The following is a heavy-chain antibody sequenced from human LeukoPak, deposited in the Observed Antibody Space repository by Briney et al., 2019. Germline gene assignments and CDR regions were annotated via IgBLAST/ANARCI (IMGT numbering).Heavy chain of an antibody. D-gene: IGHD6-13*01. CDR3: ASSKQQLVLSWFPDYGMDV. Sequence: ASVKVSCKASGYAFTSYGISWVRQAPGQGLEWMGWISAYNGNTNYAQKFQGRVTMTRNTSISTAYMELSSLRSEDTAVYYCASSKQQLVLSWFPDYGMDVWGQGTTVTVSS. CDR2: ISAYNGNT. V-gene: IGHV1-18*01. CDR1: GYAFTSYG. J-gene: IGHJ6*02.